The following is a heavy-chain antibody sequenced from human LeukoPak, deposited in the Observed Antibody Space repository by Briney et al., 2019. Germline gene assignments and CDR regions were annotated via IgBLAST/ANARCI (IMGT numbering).Heavy chain of an antibody. CDR1: GFTFDDYG. J-gene: IGHJ6*02. CDR2: INWNGGST. D-gene: IGHD6-19*01. Sequence: GGSLRLSCAASGFTFDDYGMSWVRQAPGKGLEWVSGINWNGGSTGYADSVKGRFTISRDNAKNSLYLQMNSLRAEDTALYYCARWSSSSGWYGLDYYYYGMDVWGQGTTVTVSS. V-gene: IGHV3-20*04. CDR3: ARWSSSSGWYGLDYYYYGMDV.